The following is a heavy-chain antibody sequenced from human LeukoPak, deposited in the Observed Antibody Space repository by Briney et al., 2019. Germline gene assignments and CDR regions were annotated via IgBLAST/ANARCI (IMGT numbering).Heavy chain of an antibody. CDR1: GGSVSSYY. CDR3: ARGYSSGWDAEYFQH. D-gene: IGHD6-19*01. CDR2: IYYSGRI. V-gene: IGHV4-59*02. J-gene: IGHJ1*01. Sequence: SETLSLTCTVSGGSVSSYYWSWIRQPPGKGLEWIGYIYYSGRINYNPSLKSRVTISVDTSKNQFSLKLSSVTAADTAVYYCARGYSSGWDAEYFQHWGQGTLVTVSS.